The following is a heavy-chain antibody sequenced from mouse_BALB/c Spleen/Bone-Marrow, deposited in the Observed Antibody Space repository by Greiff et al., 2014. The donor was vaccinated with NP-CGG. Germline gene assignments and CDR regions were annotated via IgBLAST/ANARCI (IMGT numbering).Heavy chain of an antibody. V-gene: IGHV1-31*01. D-gene: IGHD1-1*01. CDR1: GYSFTGYT. CDR2: INPYNGGT. J-gene: IGHJ1*01. Sequence: EVQLQQSGPELVKPGASMKISCKTSGYSFTGYTMNWVKQSHGKNLEWIGLINPYNGGTSYNQKFKGKATLTADKSSSTAYMELFSLTSEDSAVYYCASYYGSSWYFDVWGAGTTVTVSS. CDR3: ASYYGSSWYFDV.